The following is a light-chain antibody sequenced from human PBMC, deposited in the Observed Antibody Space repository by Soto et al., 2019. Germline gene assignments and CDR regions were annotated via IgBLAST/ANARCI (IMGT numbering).Light chain of an antibody. CDR3: QPWGAGTRV. CDR2: LNSDGSH. CDR1: SGHSSYA. J-gene: IGLJ3*02. V-gene: IGLV4-69*01. Sequence: QSVLTQSPSASASLGASVKLTCTLSSGHSSYAIAWHQQQPEKGPRYLMKLNSDGSHSKGDGIPDRFPGSSSGPERYLTSSLLLSEDEADYYCQPWGAGTRVFGGGTTLTV.